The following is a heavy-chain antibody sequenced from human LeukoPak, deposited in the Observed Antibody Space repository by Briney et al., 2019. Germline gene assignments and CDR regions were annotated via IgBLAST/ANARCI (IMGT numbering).Heavy chain of an antibody. CDR2: FDPEDGET. CDR1: GYTLTELS. D-gene: IGHD3-22*01. Sequence: ASVKVSCKVSGYTLTELSMHWVRQAPGKGLEWMGGFDPEDGETFYAQKFQGRVTMTEDTSTDTAYMELSSLRSEDTAVYYCATDYYYDSSGSYYTVDCWGQGTLVTVSS. CDR3: ATDYYYDSSGSYYTVDC. J-gene: IGHJ4*02. V-gene: IGHV1-24*01.